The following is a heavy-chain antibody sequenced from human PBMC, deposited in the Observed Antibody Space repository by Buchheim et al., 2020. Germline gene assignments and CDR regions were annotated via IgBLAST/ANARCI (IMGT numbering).Heavy chain of an antibody. D-gene: IGHD3-10*01. J-gene: IGHJ6*02. CDR1: GFTFDNYD. Sequence: QVQLVESGGGVVQPGRSLRLSCDASGFTFDNYDMHWVRQAPGKGLEWVAVIRYDGSNKYYGDSVKGRFTISIDNSKDTLSLQMDSLGVEDTAVYYCAREETFYYGSGSYPSYSMDVWGQGTT. CDR3: AREETFYYGSGSYPSYSMDV. V-gene: IGHV3-33*01. CDR2: IRYDGSNK.